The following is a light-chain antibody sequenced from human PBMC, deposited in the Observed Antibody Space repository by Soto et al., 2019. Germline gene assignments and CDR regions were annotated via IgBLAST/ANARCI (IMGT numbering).Light chain of an antibody. J-gene: IGKJ1*01. Sequence: ETVMTQSPATLSVSPGERATLSCRANQSVSSSLAWYQQKPGQAPRLLIYGASTMATGFPARFSGSGSGTEFTLAISSLQSEDFALYYGQQYNDWPWTFGQGTKVEIK. V-gene: IGKV3-15*01. CDR3: QQYNDWPWT. CDR2: GAS. CDR1: QSVSSS.